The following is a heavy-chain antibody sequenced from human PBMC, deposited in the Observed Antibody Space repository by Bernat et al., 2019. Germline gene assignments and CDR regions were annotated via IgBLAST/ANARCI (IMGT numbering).Heavy chain of an antibody. V-gene: IGHV3-23*01. Sequence: EVQLLESGGGLVQPGGSLSLSCAASGFTYGNYALSWVRQAPGKGLEWVSSISAGGGGTYFGDSVRGRFTISRDNSKNTLNLQMNSLRAEDTAVYYCAKEGYSRGVIDFWGQGTLVIVSS. CDR2: ISAGGGGT. J-gene: IGHJ4*02. CDR3: AKEGYSRGVIDF. D-gene: IGHD6-13*01. CDR1: GFTYGNYA.